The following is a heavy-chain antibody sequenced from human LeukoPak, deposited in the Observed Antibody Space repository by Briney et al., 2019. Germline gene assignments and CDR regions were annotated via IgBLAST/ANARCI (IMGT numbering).Heavy chain of an antibody. CDR1: GGSISNYY. V-gene: IGHV4-59*08. Sequence: SSETLSLTCTVSGGSISNYYWSWIRQPPGKGLEWIGYLYFSGSTDYNPSLKSRVTISVDTSKNQLSLKLTSMTAADTAVYYCARNRWSSYNGMDVWGQGTTVTVSS. D-gene: IGHD2-15*01. CDR3: ARNRWSSYNGMDV. J-gene: IGHJ6*02. CDR2: LYFSGST.